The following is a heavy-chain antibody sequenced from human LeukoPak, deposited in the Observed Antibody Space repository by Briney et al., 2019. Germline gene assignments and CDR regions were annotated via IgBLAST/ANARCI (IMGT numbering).Heavy chain of an antibody. CDR2: IYYSGST. CDR1: GGSISGYY. V-gene: IGHV4-59*01. J-gene: IGHJ3*02. D-gene: IGHD3-22*01. CDR3: ARGGLENGYHSNDGFDI. Sequence: SETLSLTCTVSGGSISGYYWSWIRQPPGKGLAWIGYIYYSGSTKYNPSLKSRVTISVDTSRNQFSLKLSSVTAADTAVYYCARGGLENGYHSNDGFDIWGQGTMVTVSS.